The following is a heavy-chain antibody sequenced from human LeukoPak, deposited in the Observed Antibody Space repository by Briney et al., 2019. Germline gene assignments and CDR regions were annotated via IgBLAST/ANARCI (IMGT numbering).Heavy chain of an antibody. J-gene: IGHJ4*02. CDR3: ARGNYYYDSSGYYYGQFDY. V-gene: IGHV1-69*13. CDR2: IIPIFGTA. Sequence: SVKVSCKASGYTFTSYAISWVRQAPGQGLEWMGGIIPIFGTANYAQKFQGRVTITADESTSTAYMELSSLRSEDTAVYYCARGNYYYDSSGYYYGQFDYWGQGTLVTVSS. D-gene: IGHD3-22*01. CDR1: GYTFTSYA.